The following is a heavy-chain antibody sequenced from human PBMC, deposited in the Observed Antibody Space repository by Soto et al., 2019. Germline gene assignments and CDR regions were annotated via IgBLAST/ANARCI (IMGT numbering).Heavy chain of an antibody. J-gene: IGHJ4*02. CDR2: IYYSGST. Sequence: SETLSLTCTVSGGSISSGGYYWILIRQHPGKGLEWIGYIYYSGSTYYNPSLKSRVTISVDTSKNQFSLKLSSVTAADTAVYYCARAMTAGTTFLDYWGPGTLVTVSS. CDR1: GGSISSGGYY. D-gene: IGHD1-7*01. CDR3: ARAMTAGTTFLDY. V-gene: IGHV4-31*03.